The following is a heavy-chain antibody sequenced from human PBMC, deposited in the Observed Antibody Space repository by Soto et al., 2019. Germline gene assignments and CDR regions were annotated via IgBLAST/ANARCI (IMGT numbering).Heavy chain of an antibody. CDR2: IYSSGST. V-gene: IGHV4-4*07. D-gene: IGHD1-7*01. CDR3: ASRDPGTSVDY. J-gene: IGHJ4*02. Sequence: SETLSLTCTVTGGAISGYYWTWIRQSDGEGLEWIGRIYSSGSTNYNPSLRSRVTISLDTSMNYFSLRLSSVTAADTAVYYCASRDPGTSVDYWGQGTLVTVSS. CDR1: GGAISGYY.